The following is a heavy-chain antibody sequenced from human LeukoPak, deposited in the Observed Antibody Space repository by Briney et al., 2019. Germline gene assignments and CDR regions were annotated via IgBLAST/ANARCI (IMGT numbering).Heavy chain of an antibody. V-gene: IGHV1-2*02. D-gene: IGHD3-3*01. J-gene: IGHJ6*02. CDR2: INPNSGGT. Sequence: ASVKVSCKASGYTFTGYYMHWVRQAPGQGLEWMGWINPNSGGTNYVQKFQGRVTMTRDTSISTAYMELSRLRSDDTAVYYCARGARIGDFWSGYSVPYYYYGMDVWGQGTTVTVSS. CDR3: ARGARIGDFWSGYSVPYYYYGMDV. CDR1: GYTFTGYY.